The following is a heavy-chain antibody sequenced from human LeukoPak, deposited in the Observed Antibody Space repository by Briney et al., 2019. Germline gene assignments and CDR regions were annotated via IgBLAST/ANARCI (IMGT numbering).Heavy chain of an antibody. D-gene: IGHD3-22*01. V-gene: IGHV4-34*01. CDR3: ARAMEQGYDSSGYYRY. J-gene: IGHJ4*02. Sequence: PSETLSLTCAVYGGSFSGYYWSWIRQPPGKGLEWIGEINHSGSTNYNPSLKSRVTISVDTSKNQFSLKLSSVTAADMAVYYCARAMEQGYDSSGYYRYWGQGTLVTVSS. CDR1: GGSFSGYY. CDR2: INHSGST.